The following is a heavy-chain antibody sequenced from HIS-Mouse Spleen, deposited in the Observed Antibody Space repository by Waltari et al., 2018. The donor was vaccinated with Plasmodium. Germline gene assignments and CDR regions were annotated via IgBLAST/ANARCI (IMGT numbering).Heavy chain of an antibody. V-gene: IGHV1-2*02. Sequence: QVQLVQSGAEVKKPGASVKVSCKASGYTFTGYYMHWVSKAPGQGLEWMGGITPNRGGKNYAQKFQGRVTMPRDTSISTAYMELSRLRSDDTAVYYCARDNFAAGNFDYWGQGTLVTVPS. CDR1: GYTFTGYY. D-gene: IGHD6-13*01. CDR2: ITPNRGGK. CDR3: ARDNFAAGNFDY. J-gene: IGHJ4*02.